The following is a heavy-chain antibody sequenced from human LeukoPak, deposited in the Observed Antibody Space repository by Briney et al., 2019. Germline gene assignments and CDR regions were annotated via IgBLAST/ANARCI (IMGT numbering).Heavy chain of an antibody. CDR3: AKGRYSGSYYNWFDP. V-gene: IGHV3-23*01. J-gene: IGHJ5*02. CDR2: ISGSGGGT. Sequence: GGSLRLSCAASGFTFSSYAMSWVRQAPGKGLEWVSAISGSGGGTYYADSVKGRFTISRDTSKNTLYLQMNSLRAEDTAVYYCAKGRYSGSYYNWFDPWGQGTLVTVSS. D-gene: IGHD1-26*01. CDR1: GFTFSSYA.